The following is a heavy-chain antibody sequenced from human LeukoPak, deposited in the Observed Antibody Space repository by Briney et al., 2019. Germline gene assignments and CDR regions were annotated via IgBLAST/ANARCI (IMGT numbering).Heavy chain of an antibody. Sequence: PGGSLRLSCAASGFTVSSNYMSWVCQAPGKGLEWVSLIFSGGNTYYADSVKGRSTISRHNSGNTLYLQMNSLRAEDTAVYYCARVGPGYTYVYGAPYYFDSWGQGTLVTVSS. D-gene: IGHD5-18*01. J-gene: IGHJ4*02. V-gene: IGHV3-53*04. CDR2: IFSGGNT. CDR3: ARVGPGYTYVYGAPYYFDS. CDR1: GFTVSSNY.